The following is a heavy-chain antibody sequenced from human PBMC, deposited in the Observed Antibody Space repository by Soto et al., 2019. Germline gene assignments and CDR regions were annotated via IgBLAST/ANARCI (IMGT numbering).Heavy chain of an antibody. CDR1: GFTFSSYA. J-gene: IGHJ4*02. CDR3: AKDLRRFGELFHRPTETLFDY. Sequence: LRLSCAASGFTFSSYAMSWVRQAPGKGLEWVSAISGSGGSTYYADSVKGRFTISRDNSKNTLYLQMNSLRAEDTAVYYCAKDLRRFGELFHRPTETLFDYWGQGTLVTVSS. CDR2: ISGSGGST. V-gene: IGHV3-23*01. D-gene: IGHD3-10*01.